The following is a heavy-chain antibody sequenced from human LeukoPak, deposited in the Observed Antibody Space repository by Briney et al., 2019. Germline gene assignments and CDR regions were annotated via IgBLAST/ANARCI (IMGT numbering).Heavy chain of an antibody. Sequence: ASVKVSCKASGYTFTSYYTHWVRQAPGQGLEWMGIINPGGGSTSYAQKFQGRVTMTRDTSTSTVYMELSSLRSEDTAVYYCARERSGRWLQSDPFDPWGQGTLVTVSS. D-gene: IGHD5-24*01. J-gene: IGHJ5*02. CDR1: GYTFTSYY. CDR3: ARERSGRWLQSDPFDP. CDR2: INPGGGST. V-gene: IGHV1-46*01.